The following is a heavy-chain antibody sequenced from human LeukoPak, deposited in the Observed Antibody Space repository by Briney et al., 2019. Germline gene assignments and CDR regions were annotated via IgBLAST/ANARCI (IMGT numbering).Heavy chain of an antibody. CDR3: ARRFDY. J-gene: IGHJ4*02. CDR2: IYDSGST. CDR1: GGSISNYY. V-gene: IGHV4-59*01. Sequence: SETLSLTCTVSGGSISNYYWSWIRQPPGKGLEWIGYIYDSGSTNYNPSLKSRVTISVDTSKNQFSLKMDSVTAAETAVYYCARRFDYWGQGTLVTVSS.